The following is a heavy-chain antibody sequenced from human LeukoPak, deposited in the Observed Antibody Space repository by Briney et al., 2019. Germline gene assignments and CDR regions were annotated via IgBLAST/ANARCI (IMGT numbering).Heavy chain of an antibody. Sequence: VRCLRLSCAGSGFTFASYAVHWVRQAPGKRLKWVAVMWDDGSKRSYADSVKGRSTISRDNSKNRLYLERNSLMAEATAWYYGARDVSYNSLDYWGPGTLVTVSS. CDR2: MWDDGSKR. CDR3: ARDVSYNSLDY. J-gene: IGHJ4*02. CDR1: GFTFASYA. V-gene: IGHV3-33*08. D-gene: IGHD6-13*01.